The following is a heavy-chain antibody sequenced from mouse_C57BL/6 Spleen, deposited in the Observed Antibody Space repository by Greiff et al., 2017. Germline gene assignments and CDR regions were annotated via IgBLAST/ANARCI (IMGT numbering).Heavy chain of an antibody. CDR3: VRERDYGSNYYAMDY. Sequence: EVKLVESGGGLVQPKGSLKLSCAASGFSFNTYAMNWVRQAPGKGLEWVARIRSKSNNYATYYADSVKDRFTISRDDSESMLYLQMNNLKTEDTAMYYCVRERDYGSNYYAMDYWGQGTSVTVSS. V-gene: IGHV10-1*01. J-gene: IGHJ4*01. D-gene: IGHD1-1*01. CDR2: IRSKSNNYAT. CDR1: GFSFNTYA.